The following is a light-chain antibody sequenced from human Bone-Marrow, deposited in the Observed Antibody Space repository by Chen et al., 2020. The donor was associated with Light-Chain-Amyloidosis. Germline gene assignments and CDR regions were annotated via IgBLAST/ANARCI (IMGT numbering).Light chain of an antibody. CDR3: QSYQGSSQGV. V-gene: IGLV6-57*01. Sequence: NFMLTQPHSVSESPGKTVIISCTRSSGSLATNSVQWYQQRPGSSPTTVIYEDDQKPSGVPDRFSVSIDRSSNSAALTISGLKTEDEADYYCQSYQGSSQGVFGGGTKLTVL. CDR1: SGSLATNS. J-gene: IGLJ3*02. CDR2: EDD.